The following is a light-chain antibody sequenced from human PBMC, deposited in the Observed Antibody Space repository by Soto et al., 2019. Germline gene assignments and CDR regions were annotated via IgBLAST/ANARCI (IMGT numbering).Light chain of an antibody. CDR2: KAA. CDR1: QSISSW. Sequence: DIQMTQSPSTLSASVGDRVTITCRASQSISSWLAWFQQKPGKAPKLLIYKAAILQSGVPSRVSGGGSGTEFTLTINSLQPDDFATYFCQQYGSYSYTFGQGTKLEIK. CDR3: QQYGSYSYT. V-gene: IGKV1-5*03. J-gene: IGKJ2*01.